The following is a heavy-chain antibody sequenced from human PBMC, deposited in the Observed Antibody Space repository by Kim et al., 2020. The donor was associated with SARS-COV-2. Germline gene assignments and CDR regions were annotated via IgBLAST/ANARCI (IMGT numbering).Heavy chain of an antibody. CDR3: ARAAYTSGFDLFDY. J-gene: IGHJ4*02. CDR2: VYYSGST. CDR1: GGSISSYY. Sequence: SETLSLTCTVSGGSISSYYWSWIRQPPGKGLEWIGYVYYSGSTNYNPSLKSRVTISADTAKNQFSLKLSSVTAADTAVYYCARAAYTSGFDLFDYWGQGTLVTVSS. V-gene: IGHV4-59*01. D-gene: IGHD5-12*01.